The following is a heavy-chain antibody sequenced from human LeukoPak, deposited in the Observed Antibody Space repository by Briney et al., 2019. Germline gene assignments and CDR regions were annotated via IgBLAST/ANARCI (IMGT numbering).Heavy chain of an antibody. CDR3: ARVGYCSSTSCSPLDY. D-gene: IGHD2-2*01. V-gene: IGHV1-3*01. J-gene: IGHJ4*02. CDR1: GYTFTSYA. CDR2: INAGNGNT. Sequence: VASVKVSCKASGYTFTSYAMHWVRQAPGQRLEWMGWINAGNGNTKYSQKFQGRVTITRDTSASTAYMELSSLRSEDTAVYYCARVGYCSSTSCSPLDYWGQGTLVTVSS.